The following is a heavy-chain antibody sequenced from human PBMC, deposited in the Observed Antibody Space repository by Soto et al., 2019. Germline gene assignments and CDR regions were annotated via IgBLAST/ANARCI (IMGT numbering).Heavy chain of an antibody. CDR1: GFTFRSYW. J-gene: IGHJ6*02. CDR3: ARCGSGTYYYYYGVDV. CDR2: IKEDGSEK. V-gene: IGHV3-7*05. D-gene: IGHD3-10*01. Sequence: GGSLRLSCAASGFTFRSYWMGWVRQVPGKGLEWVANIKEDGSEKYYVDSMKGRFTISRDNAKNALYLQMNSLRAEDTAVYYCARCGSGTYYYYYGVDVWGRGTTVTVSS.